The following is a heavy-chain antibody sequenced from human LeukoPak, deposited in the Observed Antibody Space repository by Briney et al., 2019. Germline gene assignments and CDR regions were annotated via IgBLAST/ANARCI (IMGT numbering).Heavy chain of an antibody. CDR2: IKQDGSEK. D-gene: IGHD2-2*01. CDR1: GFTFSSYW. V-gene: IGHV3-7*01. Sequence: GGSLRLSCAASGFTFSSYWMSWVRQAPGKGLEWVANIKQDGSEKYYVESVKGRFTISRDNAKNSLYLQMNSLRVEDTAVYYCASGCSSTSRSGWFDPWGQGTLVTVSS. J-gene: IGHJ5*02. CDR3: ASGCSSTSRSGWFDP.